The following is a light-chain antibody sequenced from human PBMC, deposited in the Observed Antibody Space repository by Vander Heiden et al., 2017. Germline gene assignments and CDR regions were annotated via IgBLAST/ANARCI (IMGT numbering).Light chain of an antibody. CDR2: GNT. J-gene: IGLJ2*01. Sequence: SVLTQPPSVSGAPGQRVTISCTGSSSNIGAGYVVNWYQQLPGTAPKPLIYGNTNRPSGVPDRFAGSKSGTSASLAITGLQAYDEADYYCQSYDTSLRHVVFGGGTELTVL. CDR1: SSNIGAGYV. V-gene: IGLV1-40*01. CDR3: QSYDTSLRHVV.